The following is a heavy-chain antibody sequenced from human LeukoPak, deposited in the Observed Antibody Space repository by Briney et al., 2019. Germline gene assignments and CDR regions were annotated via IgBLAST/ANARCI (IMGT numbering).Heavy chain of an antibody. D-gene: IGHD3-3*01. CDR3: ARLTRITIFGVVIEAFDI. CDR2: IYCSGST. CDR1: GGSISSSSYY. J-gene: IGHJ3*02. Sequence: PSETLSLTCTVSGGSISSSSYYWGWIRQPPGKGLEWIGSIYCSGSTYYNPSLKSRVTISVDTSKNQFSLKLSSVTAADTAVYYCARLTRITIFGVVIEAFDIWGQGTMVTVSS. V-gene: IGHV4-39*01.